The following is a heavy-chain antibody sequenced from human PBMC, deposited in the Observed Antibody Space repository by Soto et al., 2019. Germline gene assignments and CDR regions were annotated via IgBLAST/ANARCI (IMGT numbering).Heavy chain of an antibody. Sequence: QVQLVESGGGLVKPGGSLRLSCAASGFTFSDYYMSWIRQAPGKGLEWVSYISNSSSYTNDADSVKGRFTISRDNAKNLLYLKMKSLRAEDTAVYYCARIITAAGGRRYFDLWGRGTLVTVSS. V-gene: IGHV3-11*05. J-gene: IGHJ2*01. CDR3: ARIITAAGGRRYFDL. D-gene: IGHD6-13*01. CDR2: ISNSSSYT. CDR1: GFTFSDYY.